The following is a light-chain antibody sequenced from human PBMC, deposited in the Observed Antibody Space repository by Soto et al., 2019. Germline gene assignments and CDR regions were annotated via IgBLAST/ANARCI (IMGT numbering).Light chain of an antibody. CDR1: TSNVGKNF. CDR3: GAWDSGLSDMV. V-gene: IGLV1-51*01. Sequence: QSVLTQPPSISAAPGHNITITCSGSTSNVGKNFVAWYQQRPGTGPTVVIYDNYERPSGIPDRFSGSWSGTSATLTITGLQTGDEADYYCGAWDSGLSDMVFGGGTKLTVL. J-gene: IGLJ2*01. CDR2: DNY.